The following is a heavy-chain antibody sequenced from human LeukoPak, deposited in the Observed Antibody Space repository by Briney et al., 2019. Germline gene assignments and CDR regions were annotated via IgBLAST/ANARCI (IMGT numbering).Heavy chain of an antibody. D-gene: IGHD3-3*01. CDR1: GYTFTSYG. J-gene: IGHJ5*02. CDR3: ARAGDFWSGYYPNWFDP. Sequence: ASVKVSCKASGYTFTSYGISWVRQAPGQGLEWMGWISAYNGNTNHAHKLQDRVTMTTDTSTSTAYMELRSLRSDDTAVYYCARAGDFWSGYYPNWFDPWGQGTLVTVSS. V-gene: IGHV1-18*01. CDR2: ISAYNGNT.